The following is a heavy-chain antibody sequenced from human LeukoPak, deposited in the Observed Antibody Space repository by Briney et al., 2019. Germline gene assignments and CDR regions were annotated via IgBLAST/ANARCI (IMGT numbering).Heavy chain of an antibody. V-gene: IGHV3-48*01. CDR1: GFPLSSYS. CDR3: VRVKGSYFDY. D-gene: IGHD2-15*01. Sequence: PGGSLRLSCAASGFPLSSYSINWVRQAPGKGLEWVSYISSSGCAIYYVDSVKGRFTVSRDNAKNSLFLQMNSPRAEDTAVYYCVRVKGSYFDYWGQGALVTVSS. J-gene: IGHJ4*02. CDR2: ISSSGCAI.